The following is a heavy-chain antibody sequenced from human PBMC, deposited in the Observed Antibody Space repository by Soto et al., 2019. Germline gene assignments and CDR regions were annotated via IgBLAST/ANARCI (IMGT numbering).Heavy chain of an antibody. D-gene: IGHD2-15*01. CDR1: GFTFSSYS. CDR2: ISSSSSTI. CDR3: ARVIGYCSGGSCYSLDY. V-gene: IGHV3-48*01. Sequence: EVQLVESGGGLVQPGGSLRLSCAASGFTFSSYSMNWVRQAPGKGLEWVAYISSSSSTIYYADSVKGRFTISRDNAKNSLYLQMNSLRAEDTAVDYCARVIGYCSGGSCYSLDYWGQGTLVTVSS. J-gene: IGHJ4*02.